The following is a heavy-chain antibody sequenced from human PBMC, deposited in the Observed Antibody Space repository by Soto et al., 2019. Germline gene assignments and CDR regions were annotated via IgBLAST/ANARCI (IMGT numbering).Heavy chain of an antibody. CDR3: AAGDYVTAEGCYFGY. V-gene: IGHV4-30-4*01. CDR2: IYYSGST. Sequence: QVQLQESGPGLVKPSQTLSLTCTVSGGSISSGDYYWSWIRQPPGKGLEWIGYIYYSGSTYYNPSLRSRVTISVDTSKNQFSRKLSSVTAADTAVYYCAAGDYVTAEGCYFGYWGQGTLVTVSS. D-gene: IGHD3-16*01. CDR1: GGSISSGDYY. J-gene: IGHJ4*02.